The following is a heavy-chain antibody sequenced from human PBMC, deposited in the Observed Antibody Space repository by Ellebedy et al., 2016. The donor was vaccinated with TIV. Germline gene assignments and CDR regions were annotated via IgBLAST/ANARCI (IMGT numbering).Heavy chain of an antibody. Sequence: GESLKISCAASEITFRSLTMNWVRQAPGKGLEWVSYISAGTINCADSVKGRFTISRDNTKNSLYLQLNSLRAEDTAVYYCARGSLVRGLRGGWFDPWGQGTLVTVSS. CDR2: ISAGTI. D-gene: IGHD3-10*01. CDR1: EITFRSLT. J-gene: IGHJ5*02. CDR3: ARGSLVRGLRGGWFDP. V-gene: IGHV3-48*04.